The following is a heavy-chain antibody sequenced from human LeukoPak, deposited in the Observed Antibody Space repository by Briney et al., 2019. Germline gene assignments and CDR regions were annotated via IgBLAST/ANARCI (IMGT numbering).Heavy chain of an antibody. CDR1: GFTFTGYY. CDR3: ARDLGSGSYYNVKYYYYMDV. CDR2: INPNSGGT. V-gene: IGHV1-2*06. D-gene: IGHD3-10*01. J-gene: IGHJ6*03. Sequence: SGGSLRLSCAASGFTFTGYYMHWVRQAPGQGLEWMGRINPNSGGTNYAQKFQGRVTMTRDTSISTAYMELSRLRSDDTAVYYCARDLGSGSYYNVKYYYYMDVWGKGTTVTVSS.